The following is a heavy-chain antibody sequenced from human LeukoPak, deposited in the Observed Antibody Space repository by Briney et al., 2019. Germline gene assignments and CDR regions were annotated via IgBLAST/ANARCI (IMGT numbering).Heavy chain of an antibody. J-gene: IGHJ4*02. CDR3: ARGRGLVLRDFWSGYFGVGYFDY. CDR1: GGSFSGYY. D-gene: IGHD3-3*01. Sequence: SETLSLTCAVYGGSFSGYYWSWIRQPPGKGLEWIGEINHSGSTNYNPSLKSRVTISVDTSRNQFSLKLSSVTAADTAVYYCARGRGLVLRDFWSGYFGVGYFDYWGQGTLVTVSS. V-gene: IGHV4-34*01. CDR2: INHSGST.